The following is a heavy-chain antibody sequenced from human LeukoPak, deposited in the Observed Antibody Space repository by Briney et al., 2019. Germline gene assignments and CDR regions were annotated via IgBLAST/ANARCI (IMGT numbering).Heavy chain of an antibody. J-gene: IGHJ5*02. V-gene: IGHV3-74*01. CDR3: ARDPVPTPVPNWFDP. Sequence: GGSLRLSCAASGFTFSSYWMHWVRQAPGKGLVWVSRSNTDGSSTSYADSVKGRFTISRDNAKNTLYLQMNSLRAEDTAVYYCARDPVPTPVPNWFDPWGQGTLVTVSS. D-gene: IGHD2-2*01. CDR2: SNTDGSST. CDR1: GFTFSSYW.